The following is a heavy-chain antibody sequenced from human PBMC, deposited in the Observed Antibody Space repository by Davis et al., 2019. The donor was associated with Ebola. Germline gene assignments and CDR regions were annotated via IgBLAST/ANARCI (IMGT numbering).Heavy chain of an antibody. Sequence: PSETLSLTCTVSGGSISRYYWSWIRQHPGKGLEWIGYIYYSGSTNYNPSLKSRVTISVDTSKNQFSLKLSSVTAADTAVYYCARGVGVVIKPADYYYYMDVWGKGTTVTVSS. CDR1: GGSISRYY. D-gene: IGHD3-3*01. J-gene: IGHJ6*03. CDR3: ARGVGVVIKPADYYYYMDV. CDR2: IYYSGST. V-gene: IGHV4-59*01.